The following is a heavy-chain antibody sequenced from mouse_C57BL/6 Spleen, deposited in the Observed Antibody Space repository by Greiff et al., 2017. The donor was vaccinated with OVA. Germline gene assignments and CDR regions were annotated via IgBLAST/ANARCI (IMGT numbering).Heavy chain of an antibody. V-gene: IGHV1-55*01. J-gene: IGHJ4*01. Sequence: QVQLQQPGAELVKPGASVKMSCKASGYTFTSYWITWVKQRPGQGLEWIGDIYPGSGSTNYNEKFKSKATLTVDTSSSTAYMQLSSLTSEDSAVYYCAIEIRYYDGYYGYAMDYWGQGTSVTVSS. CDR1: GYTFTSYW. CDR3: AIEIRYYDGYYGYAMDY. D-gene: IGHD2-3*01. CDR2: IYPGSGST.